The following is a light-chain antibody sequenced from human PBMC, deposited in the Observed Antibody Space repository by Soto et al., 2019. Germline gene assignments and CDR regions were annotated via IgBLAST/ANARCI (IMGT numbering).Light chain of an antibody. CDR2: QSS. CDR3: QQVKNFPLT. J-gene: IGKJ5*01. CDR1: QSLDKY. Sequence: DIQMTQSPSALSASVGDRVIITCRASQSLDKYLAWYQQKPGKAPKLLIYQSSTLESGVPSRFSGSGSGTEFTLSISNLSPDDFASYYCQQVKNFPLTFGQGTRLEIK. V-gene: IGKV1-5*03.